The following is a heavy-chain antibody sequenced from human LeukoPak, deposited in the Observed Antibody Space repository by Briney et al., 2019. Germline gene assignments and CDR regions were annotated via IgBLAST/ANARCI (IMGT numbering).Heavy chain of an antibody. J-gene: IGHJ4*02. Sequence: GGSLRLSCAASRFTFSSYWMSWVRQAPGKGLEWVANIKQDGSEKYYVDSVKGRFTISRDNAKNSLYLQMNSLRAEDTAVYYCAREGWYDFWSGYLDYWGQGTLVTVSS. CDR2: IKQDGSEK. D-gene: IGHD3-3*01. CDR3: AREGWYDFWSGYLDY. V-gene: IGHV3-7*01. CDR1: RFTFSSYW.